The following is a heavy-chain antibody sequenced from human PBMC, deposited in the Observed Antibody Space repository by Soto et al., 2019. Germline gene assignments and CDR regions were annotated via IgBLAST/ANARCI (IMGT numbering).Heavy chain of an antibody. Sequence: QVQLVQSGAEVKKPGASVKVSCKASGYTFTSYGISWVRQAPGQGREWMGWVSAYNGNTNYAQKLQGRVTMTTDTSTSTAYMELRSLRSDDTAVYYCERQATIFGVVIRAWYFDLWGRGTLVTVSS. CDR2: VSAYNGNT. V-gene: IGHV1-18*04. CDR1: GYTFTSYG. J-gene: IGHJ2*01. CDR3: ERQATIFGVVIRAWYFDL. D-gene: IGHD3-3*01.